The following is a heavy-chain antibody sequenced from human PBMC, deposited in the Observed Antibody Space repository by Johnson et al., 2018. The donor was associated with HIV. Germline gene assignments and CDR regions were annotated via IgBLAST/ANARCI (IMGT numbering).Heavy chain of an antibody. V-gene: IGHV3-66*01. CDR2: IYRGGST. J-gene: IGHJ3*02. Sequence: VQLVESGGGLVQPGGSLRLSCAASGFTVSSNYMSWVRQAPGKGLAWVSVIYRGGSTYYADSVKGRFTISSDNYKNTLYLQMNSLRAEDTALYYCVRGRVVDLRGGAFDIWGQGTMVTVSS. CDR3: VRGRVVDLRGGAFDI. CDR1: GFTVSSNY. D-gene: IGHD3-22*01.